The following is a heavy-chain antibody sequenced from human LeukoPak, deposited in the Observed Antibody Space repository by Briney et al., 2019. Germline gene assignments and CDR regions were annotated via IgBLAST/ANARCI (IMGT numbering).Heavy chain of an antibody. Sequence: GGSLRLSCATSGFTFSSYAMSWVRQAPGKGMEWVSAISGSGGSTYYADSVKGRFTISRDNSKNTLYLQMNSLRAEDTAVYYCARDAGIDWLLSTYYFDYWGQGTLVTVSS. D-gene: IGHD3-9*01. CDR3: ARDAGIDWLLSTYYFDY. CDR2: ISGSGGST. J-gene: IGHJ4*02. V-gene: IGHV3-23*01. CDR1: GFTFSSYA.